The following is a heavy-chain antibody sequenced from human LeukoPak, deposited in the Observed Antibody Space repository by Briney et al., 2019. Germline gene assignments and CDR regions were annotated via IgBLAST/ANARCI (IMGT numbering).Heavy chain of an antibody. CDR2: TYYSGRT. CDR1: GGSVSSSGYS. V-gene: IGHV4-61*08. D-gene: IGHD2/OR15-2a*01. J-gene: IGHJ5*02. CDR3: ALRRLTSAQIIEDNWFDP. Sequence: TSETLSLTCTVSGGSVSSSGYSWNWIRQPPGKTLEWIGYTYYSGRTIYNPSLKSRVTISLDTSKNQFSLRLTSVTAADTAVYYCALRRLTSAQIIEDNWFDPWGQGTLVTVSS.